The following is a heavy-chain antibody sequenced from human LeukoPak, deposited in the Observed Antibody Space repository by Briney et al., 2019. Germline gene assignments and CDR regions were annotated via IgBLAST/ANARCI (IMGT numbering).Heavy chain of an antibody. V-gene: IGHV4-59*01. J-gene: IGHJ4*02. CDR1: GGSISSYY. CDR2: TYYSGST. Sequence: SETLSLTCTVSGGSISSYYWSWIRQPPGKGLEWIGYTYYSGSTNYNPSLKSRVTISVDTSKNQFSLKLSSVTAADTAVYYCARGIASSSPWIDYWGQGTLVTVSS. D-gene: IGHD6-6*01. CDR3: ARGIASSSPWIDY.